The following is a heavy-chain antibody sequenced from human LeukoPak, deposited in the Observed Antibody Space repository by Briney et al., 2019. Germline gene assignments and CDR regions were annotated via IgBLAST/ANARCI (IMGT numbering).Heavy chain of an antibody. D-gene: IGHD4-17*01. CDR2: INHSGST. V-gene: IGHV4-34*01. CDR1: GGSFSGYY. CDR3: ARVGTTVTP. J-gene: IGHJ5*02. Sequence: ALETLSLTCAVYGGSFSGYYWSWIRQPPGKGLEWIGEINHSGSTNYNPSLKSRVTISVDTSKNQFSLKLSSVTAADTAVYYCARVGTTVTPWGQGTLVTVSS.